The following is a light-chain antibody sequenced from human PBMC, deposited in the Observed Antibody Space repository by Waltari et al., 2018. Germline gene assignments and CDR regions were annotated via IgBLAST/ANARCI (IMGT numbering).Light chain of an antibody. J-gene: IGKJ5*01. CDR3: QQYYTFSVT. V-gene: IGKV1-5*03. CDR2: KAS. CDR1: QSINIW. Sequence: DIQLTQSPSTLSASVGDRVTITCRASQSINIWLAWSQPKPGKAPKLLIDKASNLASGVPSRFSGSGSGTEFTLTINSLQPDDFATYYCQQYYTFSVTFGQGTRLEIK.